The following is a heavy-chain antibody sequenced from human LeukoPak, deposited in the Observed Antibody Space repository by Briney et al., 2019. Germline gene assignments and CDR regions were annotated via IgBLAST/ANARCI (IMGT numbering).Heavy chain of an antibody. D-gene: IGHD3-10*01. V-gene: IGHV4-31*03. CDR1: ADSLSSGGHY. Sequence: SETLSLTCTVSADSLSSGGHYWAWIRQLPGKGLESIGFIHHSGSSRHNPSLKDRVAISVDASRKQFALRLSSVTAAETAIYYCARGGNRFGGFYFDYWGQGIQVIVSS. CDR2: IHHSGSS. J-gene: IGHJ4*02. CDR3: ARGGNRFGGFYFDY.